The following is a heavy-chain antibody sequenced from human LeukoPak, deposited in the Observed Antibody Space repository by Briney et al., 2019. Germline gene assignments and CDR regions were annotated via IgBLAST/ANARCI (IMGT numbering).Heavy chain of an antibody. J-gene: IGHJ4*02. CDR2: VGGSGGST. V-gene: IGHV3-23*01. CDR3: AKRERESYNHGYPDF. D-gene: IGHD5-18*01. CDR1: GFTFSSHA. Sequence: GESLRLSCAASGFTFSSHAMSWVRQAPGKGLEWVSSVGGSGGSTFYADSVRGRFTISRDNSKNTLYLQMNSLRADDTAVYYCAKRERESYNHGYPDFWGQGTLVTVSS.